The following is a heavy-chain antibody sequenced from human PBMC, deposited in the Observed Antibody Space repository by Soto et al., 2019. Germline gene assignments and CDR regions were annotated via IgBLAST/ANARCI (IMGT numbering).Heavy chain of an antibody. J-gene: IGHJ3*02. CDR3: ARVRPLRYFDWLTNTAFDI. D-gene: IGHD3-9*01. V-gene: IGHV1-8*01. CDR1: GYTFTSYD. CDR2: MNPNTGNT. Sequence: QVQLVQSGAEVKKPGASVKVSCKASGYTFTSYDINWVRQATGQGLEWMGWMNPNTGNTGNAQKFQGRATMTRNTSISAAYLELSSMRSEDTAVYFCARVRPLRYFDWLTNTAFDIWGQGTMVTVSS.